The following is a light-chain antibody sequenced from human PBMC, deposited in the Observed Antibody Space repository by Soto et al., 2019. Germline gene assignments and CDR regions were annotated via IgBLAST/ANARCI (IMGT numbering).Light chain of an antibody. CDR3: QQYETFSGT. J-gene: IGKJ1*01. V-gene: IGKV1-5*01. CDR1: QDINRW. Sequence: DIQMTQSPSTLSASVGDRVTITCRASQDINRWLAWYQQKPGKAPKILIYNADTLESGVPSRFSGSGYGTEFILTISSLQPDDFATYYCQQYETFSGTFGPGTKVDIK. CDR2: NAD.